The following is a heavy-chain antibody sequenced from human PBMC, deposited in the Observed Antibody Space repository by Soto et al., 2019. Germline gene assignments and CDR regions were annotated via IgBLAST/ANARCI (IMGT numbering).Heavy chain of an antibody. V-gene: IGHV4-30-2*01. Sequence: QLQLQESGSGLVKPSQTLSLTCAVSGGSISSASSSWTWIRQPPGKGLEWIGYIYHSGRTYYNPSLKSRVTISVDRSKNQFSLKRGSVTAADTAVYYCARGVGGFGELLRDYYYYGMDVWGQGTTVTVSS. J-gene: IGHJ6*02. CDR3: ARGVGGFGELLRDYYYYGMDV. D-gene: IGHD3-10*01. CDR2: IYHSGRT. CDR1: GGSISSASSS.